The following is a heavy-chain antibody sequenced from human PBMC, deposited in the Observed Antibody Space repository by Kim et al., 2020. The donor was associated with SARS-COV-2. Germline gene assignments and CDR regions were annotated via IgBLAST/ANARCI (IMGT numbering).Heavy chain of an antibody. V-gene: IGHV3-30*02. CDR3: AKVVTLSRDYFDY. Sequence: YADSVKGRFTISRDNSKNPLYLQMNSLRAEDTAVYYCAKVVTLSRDYFDYWGQGTLVTVSS. J-gene: IGHJ4*02. D-gene: IGHD4-4*01.